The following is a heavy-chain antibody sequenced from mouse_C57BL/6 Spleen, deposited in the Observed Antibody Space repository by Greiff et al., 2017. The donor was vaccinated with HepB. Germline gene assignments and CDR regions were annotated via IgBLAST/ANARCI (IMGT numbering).Heavy chain of an antibody. CDR1: GYTFTSYW. Sequence: QVQLQQPGAELVRPGSSVKLSCKASGYTFTSYWMDWVKQRPGQGLEWIGNIYPSDSETHYNQKFKDKATLTVDKSSSTAYMQLSSLTSEDSAVYYCARVYYDYENYFDYWGQGTTLTVSS. D-gene: IGHD2-4*01. V-gene: IGHV1-61*01. J-gene: IGHJ2*01. CDR2: IYPSDSET. CDR3: ARVYYDYENYFDY.